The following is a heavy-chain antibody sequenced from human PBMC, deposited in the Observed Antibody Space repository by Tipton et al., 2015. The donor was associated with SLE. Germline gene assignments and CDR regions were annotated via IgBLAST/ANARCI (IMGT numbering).Heavy chain of an antibody. D-gene: IGHD3-16*01. J-gene: IGHJ4*02. CDR3: AASGGEFWNGFEY. V-gene: IGHV3-13*01. CDR2: IVTAGDT. Sequence: SGFTFNSYDMHWVRQTPGRGLEWVSGIVTAGDTYYTESVKGRFTISRENVQNSVYLQMNSLRAGDTARYYCAASGGEFWNGFEYWGQATLVTVSS. CDR1: GFTFNSYD.